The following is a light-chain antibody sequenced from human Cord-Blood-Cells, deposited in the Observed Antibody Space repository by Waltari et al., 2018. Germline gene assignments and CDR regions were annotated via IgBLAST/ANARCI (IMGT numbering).Light chain of an antibody. CDR3: QQRSNWWT. V-gene: IGKV3-11*01. CDR1: QSVSSY. CDR2: DAS. J-gene: IGKJ1*01. Sequence: EIVLTQSPDTLSLSPGERATLSCRASQSVSSYLAWYQQKPGQAPRLLIYDASNRASGLPARFSGSGSGTDFTLTISSLEPEDFAVYYCQQRSNWWTFGQGTKVEIK.